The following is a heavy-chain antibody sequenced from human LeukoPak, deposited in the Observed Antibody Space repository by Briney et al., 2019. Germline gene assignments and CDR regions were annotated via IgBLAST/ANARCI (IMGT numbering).Heavy chain of an antibody. J-gene: IGHJ4*02. CDR1: GYTLTELS. D-gene: IGHD1-26*01. V-gene: IGHV1-24*01. CDR2: FDPEDGET. CDR3: AAGATQKYYFDY. Sequence: AASVKVSCKVSGYTLTELSMHWVRQAPGKGLEWMGGFDPEDGETIYAHKFQGRDTMTEDTSTDTAYMELSSLRSEDTAVYYCAAGATQKYYFDYWGQGTLVTVSS.